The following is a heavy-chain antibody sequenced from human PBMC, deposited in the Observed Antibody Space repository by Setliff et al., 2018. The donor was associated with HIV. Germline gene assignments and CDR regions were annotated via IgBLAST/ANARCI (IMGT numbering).Heavy chain of an antibody. CDR1: GFTFSFDW. J-gene: IGHJ4*02. CDR2: LTPDGGQV. D-gene: IGHD3-10*01. Sequence: GESLKISCAASGFTFSFDWMSWVRQAPGKGLEWVASLTPDGGQVYYADSVRGRFTISRDNGKNSLTLQMNSLRAEDTGLYYCVRDLAREIAHWGQGTLVTVSS. CDR3: VRDLAREIAH. V-gene: IGHV3-7*01.